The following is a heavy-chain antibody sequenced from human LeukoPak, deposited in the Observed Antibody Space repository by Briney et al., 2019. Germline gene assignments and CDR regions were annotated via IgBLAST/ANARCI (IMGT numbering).Heavy chain of an antibody. V-gene: IGHV4-59*01. CDR1: GGSISSYY. CDR3: ARDDYGDYIFDY. J-gene: IGHJ4*02. D-gene: IGHD4-17*01. Sequence: PSETLSLTCTVSGGSISSYYWSRIRQPPGKGLEWIGYIYYSGSTNYNPSLKSRVTISVDTSKNQSSLKLSSVTAADTAVYYCARDDYGDYIFDYWGQGTLVTVSS. CDR2: IYYSGST.